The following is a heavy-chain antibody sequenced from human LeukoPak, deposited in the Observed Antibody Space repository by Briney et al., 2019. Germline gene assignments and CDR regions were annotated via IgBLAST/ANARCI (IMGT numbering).Heavy chain of an antibody. D-gene: IGHD6-19*01. J-gene: IGHJ4*02. CDR3: ARHEQWLAVFDY. Sequence: SETLSLTFTVSGGSISNYYWSWIRQPPGRGLEWIGYIYYSGSTNYNPSLKSRVTISVDTSKNQFSLKLRSVTAADTAVYYCARHEQWLAVFDYWGQGALVTVSS. CDR2: IYYSGST. CDR1: GGSISNYY. V-gene: IGHV4-59*08.